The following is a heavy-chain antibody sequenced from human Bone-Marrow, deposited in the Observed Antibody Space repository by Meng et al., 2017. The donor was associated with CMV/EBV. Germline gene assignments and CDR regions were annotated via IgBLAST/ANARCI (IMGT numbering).Heavy chain of an antibody. J-gene: IGHJ6*02. CDR3: ARDQGGSSTSCYIYPARCGDGMDV. Sequence: GESLKISCAASGFTFSSYSMNWVRQAPGKGLEWVSSISSSSSYIYYADSVKGRFTISRDNAKNSLYLQMNSLRAEDTAVYYCARDQGGSSTSCYIYPARCGDGMDVWGQGTTFTVSS. D-gene: IGHD2-2*02. CDR1: GFTFSSYS. V-gene: IGHV3-21*01. CDR2: ISSSSSYI.